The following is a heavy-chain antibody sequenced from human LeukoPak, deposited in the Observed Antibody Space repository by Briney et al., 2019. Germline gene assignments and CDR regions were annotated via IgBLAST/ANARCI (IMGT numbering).Heavy chain of an antibody. CDR3: TRDIVYLQLEY. J-gene: IGHJ4*02. CDR2: IGKDGSEK. CDR1: GFVFPNYW. Sequence: GGSLRLSCAASGFVFPNYWMVWVRQAPGKGLEWVASIGKDGSEKSYVDSAKGRFSISRDNARNSLYLQMSSLTVEDTAVYYCTRDIVYLQLEYWGQGALVTVSS. D-gene: IGHD2-15*01. V-gene: IGHV3-7*01.